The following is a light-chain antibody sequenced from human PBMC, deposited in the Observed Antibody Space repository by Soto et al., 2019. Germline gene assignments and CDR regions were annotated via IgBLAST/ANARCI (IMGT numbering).Light chain of an antibody. Sequence: DIVLTQSPGTLSLSPGERATLSCRASHSFRSTHLAWDQLKPGQAPRLFIYGASSRATGIPDRFSGSGSGTDFTLTISRLEPEDLAVYYCQQYGSSPETFGQGTKVDNK. V-gene: IGKV3-20*01. J-gene: IGKJ1*01. CDR3: QQYGSSPET. CDR2: GAS. CDR1: HSFRSTH.